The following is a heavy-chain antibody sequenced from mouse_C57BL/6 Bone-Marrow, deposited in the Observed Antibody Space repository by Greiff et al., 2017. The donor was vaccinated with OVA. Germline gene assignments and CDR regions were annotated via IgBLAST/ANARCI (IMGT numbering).Heavy chain of an antibody. CDR1: GFTFSSYA. V-gene: IGHV5-4*03. Sequence: EVKVVESGGGLVKPGGSLKLSCAASGFTFSSYAMSWVRQTPENRLEWVATISDGGSYTYSPDNVKGRFTISRDNAKNNLYLQMSHLKSEDTAMYYCANYYGSSPFAYWGQGTLVTVSA. J-gene: IGHJ3*01. CDR3: ANYYGSSPFAY. D-gene: IGHD1-1*01. CDR2: ISDGGSYT.